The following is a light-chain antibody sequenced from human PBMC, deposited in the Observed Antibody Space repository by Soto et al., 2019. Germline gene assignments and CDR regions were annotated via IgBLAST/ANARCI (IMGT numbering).Light chain of an antibody. V-gene: IGKV1-5*01. CDR1: QGISRW. J-gene: IGKJ1*01. CDR3: QQYSSYWT. Sequence: DIQMTQSPSTLSASVGDRVTITCRASQGISRWLAWYQQKPGKAPNLLIHDATSLESGVPSRFSGSGSVTEFTLTISSLQPDDFATYYCQQYSSYWTFAQGTKVDIK. CDR2: DAT.